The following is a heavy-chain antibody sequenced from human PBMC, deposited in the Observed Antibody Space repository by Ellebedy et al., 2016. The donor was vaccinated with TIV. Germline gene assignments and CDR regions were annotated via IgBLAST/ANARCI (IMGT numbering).Heavy chain of an antibody. CDR1: GGSFSGYY. V-gene: IGHV4-34*01. J-gene: IGHJ4*02. D-gene: IGHD3-3*01. Sequence: MPSETLSLTCAVHGGSFSGYYWSWIRQPPGKGLEWIGEINHSGSTNYNPSLKSRVTISVDTSKNQFSLKLTSVTAADTAVYYCARCSIWSGLDYWGQGTLVTVSS. CDR2: INHSGST. CDR3: ARCSIWSGLDY.